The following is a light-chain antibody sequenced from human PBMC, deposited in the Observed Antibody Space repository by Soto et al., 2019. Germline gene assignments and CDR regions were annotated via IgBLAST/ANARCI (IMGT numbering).Light chain of an antibody. J-gene: IGKJ1*01. Sequence: DIVMTQSPDSLAVSLGERATINCKSSQSVLSSSNNKNYLTWYKQKPGQPPSLLIYWASTPECGVTDRFSGSGSETDFTLTISSLQAEDVAVYYCQHYYSIPWTFGQGTKVEIK. CDR1: QSVLSSSNNKNY. CDR3: QHYYSIPWT. V-gene: IGKV4-1*01. CDR2: WAS.